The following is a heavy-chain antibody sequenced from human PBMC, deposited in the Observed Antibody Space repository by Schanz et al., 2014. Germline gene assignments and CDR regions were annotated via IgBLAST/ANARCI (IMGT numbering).Heavy chain of an antibody. Sequence: VQLVESGGGLVQPGGSLRLSCAASGFTFSAYYMDWVRQAPGKGLEWVGYIHKSWSTTYNPSLKSRGTISEDTSKKQFSLRLSSVTAADTAVYYCARHGGIPYYPMDVWGQGTTVTVAS. CDR1: GFTFSAYY. CDR2: IHKSWST. V-gene: IGHV4-59*08. J-gene: IGHJ6*02. D-gene: IGHD3-16*01. CDR3: ARHGGIPYYPMDV.